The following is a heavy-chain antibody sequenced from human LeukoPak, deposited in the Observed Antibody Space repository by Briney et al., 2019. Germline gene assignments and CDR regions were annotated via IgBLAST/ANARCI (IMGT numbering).Heavy chain of an antibody. CDR3: ARSGRGVDSFYFYMDV. D-gene: IGHD3-10*01. V-gene: IGHV3-7*01. CDR2: IKHDGSEKQDGSEK. CDR1: GFTFSQYW. J-gene: IGHJ6*03. Sequence: GGSLRLSCAASGFTFSQYWMGWGRQAPGKGLEWVANIKHDGSEKQDGSEKNYVDSVKGRLTISRVNAKSSLYLQMNSLRAEDTAVYYCARSGRGVDSFYFYMDVWGKGTTVTVSS.